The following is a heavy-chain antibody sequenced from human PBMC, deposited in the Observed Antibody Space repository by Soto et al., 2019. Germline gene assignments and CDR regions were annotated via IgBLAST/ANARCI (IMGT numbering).Heavy chain of an antibody. CDR1: GYSFTSYW. Sequence: PGESLKISCKGSGYSFTSYWIGWVRQMPGKGLEWMGIIYPGDSDTRYSPSFQGQVTISADKSISTAYLQWSSLKASDTAMYYCASGYYGSGSYYTALAFDIWGQGTMVTFSS. J-gene: IGHJ3*02. V-gene: IGHV5-51*01. D-gene: IGHD3-10*01. CDR3: ASGYYGSGSYYTALAFDI. CDR2: IYPGDSDT.